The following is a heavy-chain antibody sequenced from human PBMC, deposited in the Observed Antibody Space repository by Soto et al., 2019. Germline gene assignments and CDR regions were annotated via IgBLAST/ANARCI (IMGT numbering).Heavy chain of an antibody. V-gene: IGHV4-34*01. Sequence: SETLSLTCAVYGGSVSSYYWSWILQPPGKGLEWIGEINHSGSTNYNPSLKSRVTISVDTSKNQFSLKLSSVTAADTAVYYCARGAGVATYAYYYYYMDVWGKGTTVTVSS. CDR3: ARGAGVATYAYYYYYMDV. J-gene: IGHJ6*03. CDR2: INHSGST. CDR1: GGSVSSYY. D-gene: IGHD5-12*01.